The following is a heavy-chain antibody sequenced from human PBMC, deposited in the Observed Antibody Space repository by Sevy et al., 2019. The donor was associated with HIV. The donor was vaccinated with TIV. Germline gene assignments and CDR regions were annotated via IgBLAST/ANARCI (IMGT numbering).Heavy chain of an antibody. V-gene: IGHV3-48*02. J-gene: IGHJ4*02. Sequence: GGSLRLSCAASGFTFSSYSMNWVRQAPGKGLEWVSYISSSSSTIYYADSVKGRFTISRDNAKNSLYQQMNSLRDEDTAVYYCARDYGDYRWWGQGTLVTVSS. D-gene: IGHD4-17*01. CDR1: GFTFSSYS. CDR3: ARDYGDYRW. CDR2: ISSSSSTI.